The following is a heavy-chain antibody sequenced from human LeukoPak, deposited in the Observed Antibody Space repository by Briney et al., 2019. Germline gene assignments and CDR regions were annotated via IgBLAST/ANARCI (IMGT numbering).Heavy chain of an antibody. CDR3: VRDGGVSGYDLLDY. J-gene: IGHJ4*02. D-gene: IGHD5-12*01. Sequence: GGSLRLSCAASGFTFNNYWMSWVRQAPGKGLEWVAHINQDGSEEHYMDSVKARSIISRDNAKNSLSLQMDSLRAEDTAVYYCVRDGGVSGYDLLDYWGQGTLVTVSS. CDR1: GFTFNNYW. V-gene: IGHV3-7*01. CDR2: INQDGSEE.